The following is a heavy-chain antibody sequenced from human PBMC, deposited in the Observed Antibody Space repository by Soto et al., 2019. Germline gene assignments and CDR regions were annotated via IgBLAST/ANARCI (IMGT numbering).Heavy chain of an antibody. D-gene: IGHD2-2*01. CDR1: GGSISSGDYY. J-gene: IGHJ5*02. CDR3: ARDSPAARGDGCDP. V-gene: IGHV4-30-4*01. CDR2: VYYSGAT. Sequence: QVQLQESGPGLVKPSQTLSLTCTVSGGSISSGDYYWSWIRQPPGKGLEWIGYVYYSGATYYNPSLKSRVTISVDTSKDQFSLKLSSVTAADTAVYYCARDSPAARGDGCDPWGQGTLVTVSS.